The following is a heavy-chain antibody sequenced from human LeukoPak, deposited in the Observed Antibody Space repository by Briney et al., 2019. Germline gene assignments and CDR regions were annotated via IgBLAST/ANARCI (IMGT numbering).Heavy chain of an antibody. CDR2: IYPGDSDT. V-gene: IGHV5-51*01. CDR1: GYSFTSYW. D-gene: IGHD3-10*01. Sequence: GESLKISCKGSGYSFTSYWIGWVRQMPGKGLEWMGIIYPGDSDTRYSLSFQGQVTISADKSISTAYLQWSSLKASDTAMYYCARQNCYGSEYNWFDPWGQGTLVTVSS. CDR3: ARQNCYGSEYNWFDP. J-gene: IGHJ5*02.